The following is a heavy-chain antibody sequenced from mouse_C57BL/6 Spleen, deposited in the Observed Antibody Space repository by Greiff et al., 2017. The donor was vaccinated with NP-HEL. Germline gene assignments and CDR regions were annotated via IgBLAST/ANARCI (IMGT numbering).Heavy chain of an antibody. CDR3: TRRGKPWDGGYFDD. Sequence: VQLQQSGAELVRPGASVTLSCKASGYTFTDYEMHWVKQTPVHGLAWIGAIDPETGGTAYNQKFKGKAILTADKSSSTAYMELRSLTSEDSAVYYCTRRGKPWDGGYFDDWGQGTTLTVSS. D-gene: IGHD4-1*01. V-gene: IGHV1-15*01. CDR1: GYTFTDYE. J-gene: IGHJ2*01. CDR2: IDPETGGT.